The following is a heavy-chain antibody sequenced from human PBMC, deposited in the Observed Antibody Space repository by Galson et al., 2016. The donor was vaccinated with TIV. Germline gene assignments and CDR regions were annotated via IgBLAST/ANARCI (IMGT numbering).Heavy chain of an antibody. J-gene: IGHJ4*02. Sequence: LRLSCAASGFAFSGYAMSWVRQAPGKGLEWVSSIGGIGVNTYYADSVKGRFTISRDNSKNTLYPQMNSLRVEDTAVYYCAKFRTWDILGHFDYWGQGILVTVSS. CDR2: IGGIGVNT. D-gene: IGHD2-15*01. CDR3: AKFRTWDILGHFDY. V-gene: IGHV3-23*01. CDR1: GFAFSGYA.